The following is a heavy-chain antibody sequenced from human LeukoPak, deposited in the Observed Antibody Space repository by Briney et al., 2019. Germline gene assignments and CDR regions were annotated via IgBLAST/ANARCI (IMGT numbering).Heavy chain of an antibody. D-gene: IGHD5-18*01. Sequence: ASVKVSCKASGYTFSGYYMHWVRQAPGQGLEWMEWINPNIGGTNYAQKFQGRVTMTRDTSISTAYMELSRLRSDDTAVYYCAKDGGDADTFDYWGQGTLVTVSS. CDR2: INPNIGGT. CDR3: AKDGGDADTFDY. J-gene: IGHJ4*02. CDR1: GYTFSGYY. V-gene: IGHV1-2*02.